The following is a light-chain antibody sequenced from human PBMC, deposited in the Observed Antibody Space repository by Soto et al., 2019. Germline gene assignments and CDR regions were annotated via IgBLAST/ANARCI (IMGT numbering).Light chain of an antibody. J-gene: IGLJ2*01. CDR3: CSFAGGATFV. V-gene: IGLV2-23*03. Sequence: ALTQPASVSGSPGQSITISCTGTSNDVGGYNLVSWYQQHPGKAPKLIIYEGTKRPSGVSDRFSGSRYGNTASLTISALQAEDEADYSCCSFAGGATFVFGGGTKLTVL. CDR2: EGT. CDR1: SNDVGGYNL.